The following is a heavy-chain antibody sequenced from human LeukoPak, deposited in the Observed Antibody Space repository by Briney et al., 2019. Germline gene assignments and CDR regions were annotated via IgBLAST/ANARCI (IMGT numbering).Heavy chain of an antibody. CDR2: IYYSGST. CDR3: AREETYYYDSSGRLFDP. Sequence: NPSQTLSLTCTVSGGSISSGDYYWSWIRQPPGKGLEWIGYIYYSGSTYYNPSLKSRVTISADTSKNQFSLKLSSVTAADTAVYYCAREETYYYDSSGRLFDPWGQGTLVTVSS. J-gene: IGHJ5*02. CDR1: GGSISSGDYY. D-gene: IGHD3-22*01. V-gene: IGHV4-30-4*01.